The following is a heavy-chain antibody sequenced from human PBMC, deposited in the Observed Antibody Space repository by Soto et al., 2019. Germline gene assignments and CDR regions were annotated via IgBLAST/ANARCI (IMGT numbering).Heavy chain of an antibody. Sequence: GASVKLSCKASGYPFTSYGSSWVRQAPGQGLEWMGWISAYNGNTNYAQKLQGRVTMTTDTSTSTAYMELRSLRSDDTAVYYCARGDIVVVPAARNYYYYYGMDVWGQGTTVTVSS. CDR1: GYPFTSYG. CDR2: ISAYNGNT. J-gene: IGHJ6*02. V-gene: IGHV1-18*01. CDR3: ARGDIVVVPAARNYYYYYGMDV. D-gene: IGHD2-2*01.